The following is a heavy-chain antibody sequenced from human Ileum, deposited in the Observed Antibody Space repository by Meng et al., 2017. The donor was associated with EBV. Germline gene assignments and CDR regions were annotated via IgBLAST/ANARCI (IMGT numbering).Heavy chain of an antibody. CDR1: GFSLNTGGMA. V-gene: IGHV2-5*02. J-gene: IGHJ4*02. Sequence: QITLKESGPTLVKPPQTLTLTCTFSGFSLNTGGMAVSWIRQPPGKALEWLALIYWDDDKRYSPSLKTRLTITKDTSKNQVVLTMTNMDPVDTATYYCARRSFAAGSPDYWGQGTLVTVSS. D-gene: IGHD3-10*01. CDR3: ARRSFAAGSPDY. CDR2: IYWDDDK.